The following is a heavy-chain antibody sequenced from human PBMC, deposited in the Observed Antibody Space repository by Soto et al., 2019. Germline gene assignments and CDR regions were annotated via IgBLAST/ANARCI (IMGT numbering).Heavy chain of an antibody. V-gene: IGHV1-18*04. CDR2: TSAHNGNT. CDR1: GYTFTSDG. J-gene: IGHJ4*02. Sequence: QVQLVQSGAEVKKPGASVKVSCRAPGYTFTSDGISWERQAHGQGFEWMGWTSAHNGNTNYAQKLKGRVTMTTDTSTSTAYMELRSLRSDGTAVYCCARGGIISPFAYWVQGTLVTVSS. D-gene: IGHD3-16*01. CDR3: ARGGIISPFAY.